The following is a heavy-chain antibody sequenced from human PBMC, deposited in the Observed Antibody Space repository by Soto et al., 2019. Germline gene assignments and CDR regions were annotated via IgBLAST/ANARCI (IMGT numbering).Heavy chain of an antibody. V-gene: IGHV4-59*01. J-gene: IGHJ6*02. CDR2: IYYSGST. CDR1: GGSISSYY. D-gene: IGHD2-2*01. CDR3: AREGFYCISTSCYAGYYYGMDV. Sequence: SETLSLTCTVSGGSISSYYWSWIRQPPGKGLEWIGYIYYSGSTNYNPSLKSRVTISVDTSKNQFSLKLSSVTAADTAVYYCAREGFYCISTSCYAGYYYGMDVWGQGTTVTVSS.